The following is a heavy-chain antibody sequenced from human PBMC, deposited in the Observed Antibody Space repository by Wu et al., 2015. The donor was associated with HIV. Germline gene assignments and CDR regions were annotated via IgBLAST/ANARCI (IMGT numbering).Heavy chain of an antibody. CDR2: IIPNTAGT. D-gene: IGHD3-10*01. CDR3: ARALPPYGSGSDDAFDI. CDR1: GYTFIGYY. Sequence: QVQLVQSGAEVKKPGASVKVSCKASGYTFIGYYLHWVRQAPGQGLEWMGWIIPNTAGTNYAQKFRGRVTMTGDTSISTAYMELSRLRSDDTAVYYCARALPPYGSGSDDAFDIWGQGTMVTVSS. J-gene: IGHJ3*02. V-gene: IGHV1-2*02.